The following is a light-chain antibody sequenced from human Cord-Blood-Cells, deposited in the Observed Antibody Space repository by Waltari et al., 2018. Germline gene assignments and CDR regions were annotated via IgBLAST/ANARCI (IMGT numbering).Light chain of an antibody. CDR2: AAS. CDR3: QQSYSTPQT. CDR1: PSISSY. V-gene: IGKV1-39*01. J-gene: IGKJ1*01. Sequence: DIQMTQSPSSLSASVGDRVTITCRASPSISSYLNWYQQKPGKAPKLLIYAASSLQSWVPSRFSVSGSGTDFTLTISSLQPEDFATYYCQQSYSTPQTFGQGTKVEIK.